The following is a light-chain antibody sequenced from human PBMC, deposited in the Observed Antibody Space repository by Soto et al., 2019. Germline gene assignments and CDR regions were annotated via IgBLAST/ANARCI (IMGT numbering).Light chain of an antibody. CDR1: RNDVGGYNS. CDR3: SSYTSTSPVL. V-gene: IGLV2-14*01. CDR2: SVR. Sequence: QSALTQPASVSGSPGQSITISCTGTRNDVGGYNSVSWYQQHPGKAPKLMIYSVRNRPSGVSNRFSGSKSGNTASLTISGLQAEDEADYYCSSYTSTSPVLFGGGTKLTVL. J-gene: IGLJ2*01.